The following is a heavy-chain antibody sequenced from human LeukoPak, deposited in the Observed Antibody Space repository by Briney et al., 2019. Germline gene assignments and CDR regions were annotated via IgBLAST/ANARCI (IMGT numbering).Heavy chain of an antibody. D-gene: IGHD3-22*01. CDR3: ARGRGTYYYDSSGYYFDY. CDR2: INHSGST. Sequence: SETLSLTCAVYGGSFSGYYWSWIRQPPGKGLEWIGEINHSGSTNYNPSLKSRVTISVDTSKNQFSLKLSSVTAADTAVYYCARGRGTYYYDSSGYYFDYWGQGTLVTVSS. V-gene: IGHV4-34*01. J-gene: IGHJ4*02. CDR1: GGSFSGYY.